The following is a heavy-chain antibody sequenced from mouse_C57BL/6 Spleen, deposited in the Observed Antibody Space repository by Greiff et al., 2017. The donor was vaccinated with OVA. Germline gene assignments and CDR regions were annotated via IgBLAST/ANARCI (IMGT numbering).Heavy chain of an antibody. Sequence: VQLKQSGPGLVQPSQSLSITCTVSGFSLTSYGVHWVRQSPGKGLEWLGVIWSGGSTDYNAAFISRLSISKDNSKSQVFFKMNSLQADDTAIYYCARSPYPAYFDYWGQGTTLTVSS. CDR1: GFSLTSYG. CDR3: ARSPYPAYFDY. V-gene: IGHV2-2*01. CDR2: IWSGGST. J-gene: IGHJ2*01.